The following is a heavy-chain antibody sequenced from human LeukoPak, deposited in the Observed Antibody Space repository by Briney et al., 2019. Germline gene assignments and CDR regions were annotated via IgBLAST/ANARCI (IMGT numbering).Heavy chain of an antibody. V-gene: IGHV3-53*04. CDR2: IYSGGTT. Sequence: GGSLRLSCAASGFTVSTNCMTWVRQAPGKGLEWVSTIYSGGTTYYAHSVMGRFTISRHNSRNTLYLQMNSLRAEDTAVYYCARVDAVMAYYFDLWGQGTLVTVSS. J-gene: IGHJ4*02. D-gene: IGHD5-18*01. CDR3: ARVDAVMAYYFDL. CDR1: GFTVSTNC.